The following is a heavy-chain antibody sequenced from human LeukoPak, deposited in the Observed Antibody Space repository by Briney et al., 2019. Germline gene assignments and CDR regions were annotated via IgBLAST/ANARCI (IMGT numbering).Heavy chain of an antibody. Sequence: SETLSLTCTVSGDSISSYYWTWIRQPPGKGLEWIGYIYYSGSTNYNPSLKSRVTISVDTSKNQFSLKLTSVTAADPAVYYCARLAAILKRSNWFDPWGQGTLVTVSS. D-gene: IGHD2-2*02. J-gene: IGHJ5*02. CDR3: ARLAAILKRSNWFDP. V-gene: IGHV4-59*01. CDR2: IYYSGST. CDR1: GDSISSYY.